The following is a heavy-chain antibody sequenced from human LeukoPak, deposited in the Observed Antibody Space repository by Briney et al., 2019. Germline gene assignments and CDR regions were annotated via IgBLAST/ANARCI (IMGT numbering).Heavy chain of an antibody. J-gene: IGHJ3*02. CDR1: GISISSYY. Sequence: SETLSLTCSVSGISISSYYWSWIRQPPGKGLEWIGYIYYSGSTNYNPSLKSRVTISVDTSKNQFSLKLSSVTAADTAVYYCAREGAGADAFDIWGQGTMVTVSS. CDR3: AREGAGADAFDI. D-gene: IGHD2-21*01. V-gene: IGHV4-59*01. CDR2: IYYSGST.